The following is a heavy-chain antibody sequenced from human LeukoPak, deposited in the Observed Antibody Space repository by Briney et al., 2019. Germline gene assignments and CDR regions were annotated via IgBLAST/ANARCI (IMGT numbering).Heavy chain of an antibody. CDR2: ISYDASNK. CDR3: AKDTAYFFGSGSYYGGDY. D-gene: IGHD3-10*01. Sequence: QSGGSLRLSCAASGFTFTNYGMHWVRQAPGKGLEWVAVISYDASNKYYADSVKGRFTISRDNSKNTLYLQMNSLRAEDSAIYYCAKDTAYFFGSGSYYGGDYWGQGTLVTVSS. J-gene: IGHJ4*02. CDR1: GFTFTNYG. V-gene: IGHV3-30*18.